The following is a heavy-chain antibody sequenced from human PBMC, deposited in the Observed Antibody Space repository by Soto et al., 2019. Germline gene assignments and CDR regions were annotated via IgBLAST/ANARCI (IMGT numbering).Heavy chain of an antibody. Sequence: PGGSLRLSCEAYGFTFSSYEMNWVRQAPGKGLEWVSYISSSGRTTYYADSVKGRITISRDNAKNSLYLQMNSLRAEDTAVYYCAREGDGGNPFDYWGQGALVTVSS. D-gene: IGHD2-15*01. CDR1: GFTFSSYE. J-gene: IGHJ4*02. CDR3: AREGDGGNPFDY. V-gene: IGHV3-48*03. CDR2: ISSSGRTT.